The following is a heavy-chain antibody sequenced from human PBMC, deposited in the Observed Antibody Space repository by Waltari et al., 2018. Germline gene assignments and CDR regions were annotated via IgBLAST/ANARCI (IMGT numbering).Heavy chain of an antibody. J-gene: IGHJ4*02. CDR2: MNPMSGNT. D-gene: IGHD2-2*01. Sequence: QVHLVQSGAEVKKPGASVPVSCMASGYSFTSYDITWGRLAPGPGLEWMGWMNPMSGNTGYARKFQGRVSMTGDPSINTAYMELSSLTFDDTAVYYCARAVRNQLLSEYWGQGTLVAVSS. CDR3: ARAVRNQLLSEY. CDR1: GYSFTSYD. V-gene: IGHV1-8*01.